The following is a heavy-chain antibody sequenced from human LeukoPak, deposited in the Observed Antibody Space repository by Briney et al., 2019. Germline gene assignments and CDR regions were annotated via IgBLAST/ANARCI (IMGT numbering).Heavy chain of an antibody. Sequence: GGSLRLSCAASGFIFSSYWISWVRQAPGKGLEWVANIKTDGSEKYYVDSVKGRFTISRDNANNSLYLQMNSLRAEDTAVYYCLRYCSGGVCPGWFDPWGQGTLVTVSS. CDR1: GFIFSSYW. D-gene: IGHD2-8*02. J-gene: IGHJ5*02. CDR2: IKTDGSEK. V-gene: IGHV3-7*01. CDR3: LRYCSGGVCPGWFDP.